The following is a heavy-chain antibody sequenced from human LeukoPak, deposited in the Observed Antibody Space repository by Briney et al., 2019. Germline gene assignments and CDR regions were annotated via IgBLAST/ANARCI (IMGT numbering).Heavy chain of an antibody. CDR2: LYTNGTV. J-gene: IGHJ2*01. CDR3: ARLLGSSGYAGDWYFDL. V-gene: IGHV4-4*07. CDR1: GASITRYY. D-gene: IGHD3-22*01. Sequence: PSETLSLTCSVSGASITRYYWTWIRQPVGKGLEWFGRLYTNGTVNYNPSLRSRVTMSRDTSRNQFSLKLTSVTAADTAVYYCARLLGSSGYAGDWYFDLWGPGALITVSS.